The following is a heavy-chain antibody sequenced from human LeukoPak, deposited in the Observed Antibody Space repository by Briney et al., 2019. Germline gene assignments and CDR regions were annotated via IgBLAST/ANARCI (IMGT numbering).Heavy chain of an antibody. Sequence: GGSLRLSCAASGFTFSSYWMHWVRHAPGKGLVRVSCINSDGSSTSYADSVKGRFTISRDNSNNILFLQMDSLRAEDTAMYYCAKTNYYDTTDDKPYTTHFDYWGQGALVTVSS. J-gene: IGHJ4*02. CDR1: GFTFSSYW. CDR3: AKTNYYDTTDDKPYTTHFDY. CDR2: INSDGSST. D-gene: IGHD3-22*01. V-gene: IGHV3-74*01.